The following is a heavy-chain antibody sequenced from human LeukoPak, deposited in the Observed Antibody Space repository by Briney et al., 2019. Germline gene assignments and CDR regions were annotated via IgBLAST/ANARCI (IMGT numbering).Heavy chain of an antibody. V-gene: IGHV3-66*01. CDR3: ARDRDYGGILYFDY. CDR2: IYSDGRT. CDR1: GFTVSSNY. Sequence: GGSLRLSCAASGFTVSSNYMSWVRQAPGKGLEWVSVIYSDGRTCYADSVKGRFTISRDNSKNTLYLQMNSLRAEDTAVYYCARDRDYGGILYFDYWGQGTLVTVSS. D-gene: IGHD4-23*01. J-gene: IGHJ4*02.